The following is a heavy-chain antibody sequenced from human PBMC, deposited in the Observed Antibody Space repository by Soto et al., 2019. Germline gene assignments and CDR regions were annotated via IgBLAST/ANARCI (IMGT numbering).Heavy chain of an antibody. CDR1: GGSISSGGYY. D-gene: IGHD2-2*01. CDR2: IYYSGST. V-gene: IGHV4-31*03. J-gene: IGHJ6*02. CDR3: ARGIVVVPAARFSYYYYGMDV. Sequence: PSETLSLTCTVSGGSISSGGYYWSWIRQHPGKGLEWIGYIYYSGSTYYNPSLKSRVTISVDTSKNQFSLKLSSVTAADTAVYYCARGIVVVPAARFSYYYYGMDVWGQGTTVTVSS.